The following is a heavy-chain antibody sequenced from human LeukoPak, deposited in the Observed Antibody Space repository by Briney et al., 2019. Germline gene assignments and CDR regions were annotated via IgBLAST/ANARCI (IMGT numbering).Heavy chain of an antibody. Sequence: ASVKVSCKASGGTFRSYAISWVRQAPGQGLEWMGGIIPIFGTANYAQKFQGRVTITADKSTSTAYMELSSLRSEDTAVYYCARDRTTVTTFSLFFPENSAYYFDYWGQGILVTVSS. CDR1: GGTFRSYA. CDR2: IIPIFGTA. V-gene: IGHV1-69*06. D-gene: IGHD4-17*01. J-gene: IGHJ4*02. CDR3: ARDRTTVTTFSLFFPENSAYYFDY.